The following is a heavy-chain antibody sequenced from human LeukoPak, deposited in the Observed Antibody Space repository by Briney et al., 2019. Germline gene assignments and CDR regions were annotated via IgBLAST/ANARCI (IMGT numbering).Heavy chain of an antibody. D-gene: IGHD3-16*01. V-gene: IGHV3-30*03. J-gene: IGHJ6*02. Sequence: GGSLEPSWEAFGFTFSTFAMPWVRQPPGKGLEWGAVISYDGGNKYYADSVKGRFTISRDNSKNTLYLQMNSLRAEDTAVYYCAIWGSSSYYGMDVWGQGTTVTVSS. CDR2: ISYDGGNK. CDR1: GFTFSTFA. CDR3: AIWGSSSYYGMDV.